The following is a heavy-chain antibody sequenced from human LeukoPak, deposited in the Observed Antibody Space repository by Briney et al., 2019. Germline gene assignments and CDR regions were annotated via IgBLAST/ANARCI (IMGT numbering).Heavy chain of an antibody. CDR2: IYYSGST. D-gene: IGHD1-26*01. V-gene: IGHV4-59*01. CDR3: ARGGSGGSYYYYYYMDV. CDR1: GGSISSYY. J-gene: IGHJ6*03. Sequence: SETLSLTCTVSGGSISSYYWSWIRQPPGKGLEWIGYIYYSGSTNYNPSLKSRVTISVDTSKNQFSLKLSSVTAADTAVYYCARGGSGGSYYYYYYMDVWGKGTTVTISS.